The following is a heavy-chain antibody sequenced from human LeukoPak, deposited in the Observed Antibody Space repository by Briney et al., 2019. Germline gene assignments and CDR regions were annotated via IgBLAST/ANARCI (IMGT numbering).Heavy chain of an antibody. J-gene: IGHJ5*02. D-gene: IGHD1-26*01. CDR3: VRRSGTYGNWFDP. CDR1: GYTFTTYW. Sequence: GESLKISCKGSGYTFTTYWIGWVRQMPGKGLEWMGIIYPDDSDTNTRYGPSFQGQVTISADKSISTAYLQWSSLKASDTARYYCVRRSGTYGNWFDPWGQGTLVTVSS. CDR2: IYPDDSDTNT. V-gene: IGHV5-51*01.